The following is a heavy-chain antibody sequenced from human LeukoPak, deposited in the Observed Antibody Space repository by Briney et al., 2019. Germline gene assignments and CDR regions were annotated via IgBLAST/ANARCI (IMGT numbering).Heavy chain of an antibody. Sequence: GGSLRLSCAASGFTFSSYWMSWVRQAPGKGLEWVANIKQDGSEKYYVDSVKGRFTISRDNTKNSLYLQMNSLRAEDTAVYYCARGSTVTTVYDFDYWGQGTLVTVSS. D-gene: IGHD4-17*01. CDR2: IKQDGSEK. V-gene: IGHV3-7*01. CDR3: ARGSTVTTVYDFDY. CDR1: GFTFSSYW. J-gene: IGHJ4*02.